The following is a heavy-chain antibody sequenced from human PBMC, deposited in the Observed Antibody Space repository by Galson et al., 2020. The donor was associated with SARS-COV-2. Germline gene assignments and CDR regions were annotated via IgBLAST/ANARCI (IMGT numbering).Heavy chain of an antibody. CDR1: GGSISSHY. CDR2: LYYSGTT. V-gene: IGHV4-59*11. D-gene: IGHD6-25*01. J-gene: IGHJ4*02. Sequence: SETLSPTCTASGGSISSHYWSWIRQPPGKGLEWIGSLYYSGTTNYNPSLKSRVTMSVDTSKNQFSLKLTSVTAADTAVYFCASGRIEAAGLFDYWGQGTLFTVSS. CDR3: ASGRIEAAGLFDY.